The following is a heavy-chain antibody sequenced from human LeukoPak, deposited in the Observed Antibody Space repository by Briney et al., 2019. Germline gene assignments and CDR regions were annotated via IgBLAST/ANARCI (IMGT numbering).Heavy chain of an antibody. CDR1: GFTFSSCA. J-gene: IGHJ4*02. CDR2: ISGSGDNT. Sequence: GGSLRLSCAASGFTFSSCAMNWVRQAPGTGLEWVSSISGSGDNTYYADSVKGRFTISRDNSKNMLYLQMNSLRGEDTALYYCAKDFYSGSYYYFDYWGQGTLVIVSS. D-gene: IGHD1-26*01. V-gene: IGHV3-23*01. CDR3: AKDFYSGSYYYFDY.